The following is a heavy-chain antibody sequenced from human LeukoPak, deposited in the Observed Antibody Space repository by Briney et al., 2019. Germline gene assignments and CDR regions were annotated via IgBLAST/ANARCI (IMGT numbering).Heavy chain of an antibody. CDR3: ASRPGGSTWYGVFDS. D-gene: IGHD6-13*01. J-gene: IGHJ4*02. V-gene: IGHV4-59*11. Sequence: PSETLSLTCTVSGASMSNHYWSWIRQPPGKGLEWIGYIYDSETTNYNPSLNSRVTMSVDTSKNQFSLKLSSVTAADTALYYCASRPGGSTWYGVFDSWSRGTLVTVSS. CDR1: GASMSNHY. CDR2: IYDSETT.